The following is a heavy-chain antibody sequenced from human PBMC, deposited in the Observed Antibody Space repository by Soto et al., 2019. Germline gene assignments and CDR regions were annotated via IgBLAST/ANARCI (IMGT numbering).Heavy chain of an antibody. Sequence: QVQLVESGGGVVQPGGSLRLSCAASGFTFSSCAMHWVRQVPGKGLEWLAVVSHDGSLYPYADSVKGRSSISRDNSRKTLYLQMNSLRPEDTAVYYCVKDRSDTWSFDYWGQGTLVTVSS. V-gene: IGHV3-30*18. D-gene: IGHD2-8*02. J-gene: IGHJ4*02. CDR1: GFTFSSCA. CDR2: VSHDGSLY. CDR3: VKDRSDTWSFDY.